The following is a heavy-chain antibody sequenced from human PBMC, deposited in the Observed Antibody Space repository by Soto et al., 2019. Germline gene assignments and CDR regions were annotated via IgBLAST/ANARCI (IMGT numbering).Heavy chain of an antibody. CDR1: GYTFTSYG. J-gene: IGHJ4*02. D-gene: IGHD3-9*01. CDR3: ARSRGDILTGYLQAIDY. V-gene: IGHV1-18*01. CDR2: ISAYNGNT. Sequence: QVQLVQSGAEVKKPGASVKVSCKASGYTFTSYGISWVRQAPGQGLEWMGWISAYNGNTNYAQKLQGRVTMTTDTATSTSYMELRSLRSDDTAVYYCARSRGDILTGYLQAIDYWGQGTLVTVSS.